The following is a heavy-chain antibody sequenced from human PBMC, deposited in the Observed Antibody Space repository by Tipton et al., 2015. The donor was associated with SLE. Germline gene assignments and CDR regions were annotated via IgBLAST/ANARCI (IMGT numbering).Heavy chain of an antibody. D-gene: IGHD6-19*01. J-gene: IGHJ4*02. CDR2: MYYSGST. CDR1: GVSISTYY. CDR3: ARYGWYGLYYFDY. Sequence: TLSLTCSVSGVSISTYYWSWIRQPPGKGLEWIGYMYYSGSTTYNPSLKSRVTIPLDASKNQFSLNLSSVTAADTAVYYCARYGWYGLYYFDYWGQGTLVTVSS. V-gene: IGHV4-59*08.